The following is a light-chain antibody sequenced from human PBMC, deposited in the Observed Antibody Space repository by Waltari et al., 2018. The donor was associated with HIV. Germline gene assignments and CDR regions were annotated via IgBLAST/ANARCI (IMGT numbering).Light chain of an antibody. Sequence: EKVMTQSPATLSVSPGERATLSCRASQSVSSNLAWYQQKPGQAPRLLISGASTRATGIPARFSGSGSGTEFILTISSLQSEDFAVYCCQQYNNWPFTCGQVTRLEIK. J-gene: IGKJ5*01. CDR2: GAS. CDR1: QSVSSN. CDR3: QQYNNWPFT. V-gene: IGKV3-15*01.